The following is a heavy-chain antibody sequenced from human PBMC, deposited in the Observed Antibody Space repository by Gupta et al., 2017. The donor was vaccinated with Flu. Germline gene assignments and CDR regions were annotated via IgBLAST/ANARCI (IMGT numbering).Heavy chain of an antibody. CDR3: AREAARDGYNYIVMDYFDY. Sequence: QVQLQESGPGLVKPSQILSLTCTVSGASISGGRYYWNWIRPPAGKGLEWIGRIYTSGSTNDNPPLESRVTISVDTSKNQFSLKLSSVTAADTAVYYCAREAARDGYNYIVMDYFDYWGQGTLVTVSS. V-gene: IGHV4-61*02. J-gene: IGHJ4*02. CDR2: IYTSGST. CDR1: GASISGGRYY. D-gene: IGHD5-24*01.